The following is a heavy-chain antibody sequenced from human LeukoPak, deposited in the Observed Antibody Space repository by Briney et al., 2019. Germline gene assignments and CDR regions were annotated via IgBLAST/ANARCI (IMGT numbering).Heavy chain of an antibody. CDR1: GFTFSSYS. CDR2: ISSSSSYI. Sequence: PGGSLRLSCAASGFTFSSYSMNWVRQAPGKGLEWVSSISSSSSYIYYADSVKGRFTISRDNAKNSLYLQMNSLRAEDTAVYYCATGVELRYFDWFGTSRNPNYCDYWGQGTLVTVSS. D-gene: IGHD3-9*01. CDR3: ATGVELRYFDWFGTSRNPNYCDY. V-gene: IGHV3-21*01. J-gene: IGHJ4*02.